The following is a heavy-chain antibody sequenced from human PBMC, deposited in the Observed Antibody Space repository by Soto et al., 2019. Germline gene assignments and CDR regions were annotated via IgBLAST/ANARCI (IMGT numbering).Heavy chain of an antibody. CDR3: ARRRDGYIFDY. D-gene: IGHD5-12*01. J-gene: IGHJ4*02. V-gene: IGHV3-66*01. CDR2: IYPGGST. CDR1: GITVSSNY. Sequence: GGSLRLSCAASGITVSSNYMSWVRQAPGKGLEWVSVIYPGGSTYYADSVKGRFTISRDDSMNTLYLQMNSLRAEDTAVYYCARRRDGYIFDYWGQGTLVTVSS.